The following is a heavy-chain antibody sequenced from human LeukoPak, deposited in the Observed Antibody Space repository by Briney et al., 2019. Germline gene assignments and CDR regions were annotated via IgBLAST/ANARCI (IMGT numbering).Heavy chain of an antibody. CDR2: VKSDGRTT. J-gene: IGHJ4*02. V-gene: IGHV3-74*01. Sequence: GGSLRLSCAASGFTFSFYDMHWVRQAPGKGLVWVSHVKSDGRTTTYADSVKGRFTISRDNAKNTLFLQMNSLRAEDTAVYYCARDRTYGLDYWGQGILVTVSS. CDR1: GFTFSFYD. D-gene: IGHD3-10*01. CDR3: ARDRTYGLDY.